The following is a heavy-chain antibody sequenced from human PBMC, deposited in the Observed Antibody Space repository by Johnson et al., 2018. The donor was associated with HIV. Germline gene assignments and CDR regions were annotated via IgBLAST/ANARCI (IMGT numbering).Heavy chain of an antibody. CDR1: GFTFSSDW. D-gene: IGHD3-10*01. CDR3: AREGQEFNDAFDI. V-gene: IGHV3-7*01. Sequence: VQLVESGGGLVQPGGSLRLSCAASGFTFSSDWMSWVRQAPGKGLEWVANINQAGSEKYYVDSVKSQITISRDNAKNSLYLQMNSLRAEDTAVYYCAREGQEFNDAFDIWGQGTMVTVSS. J-gene: IGHJ3*02. CDR2: INQAGSEK.